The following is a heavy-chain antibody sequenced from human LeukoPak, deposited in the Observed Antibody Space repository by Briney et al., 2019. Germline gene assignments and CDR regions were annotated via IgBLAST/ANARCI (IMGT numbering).Heavy chain of an antibody. CDR3: AREVAAAGTYDY. Sequence: SETLSLTCTVSGGSISSYYWSCIRQPAGRGLEWIGRIYTSGSTNYNPPLKSRVTMSVDTSKNQFSLKLSSVNAADMAVYYCAREVAAAGTYDYWGQGTLVTVSS. D-gene: IGHD6-13*01. CDR1: GGSISSYY. J-gene: IGHJ4*02. V-gene: IGHV4-4*07. CDR2: IYTSGST.